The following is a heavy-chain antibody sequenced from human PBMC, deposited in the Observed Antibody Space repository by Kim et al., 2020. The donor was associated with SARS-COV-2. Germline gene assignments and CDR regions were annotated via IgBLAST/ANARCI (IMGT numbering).Heavy chain of an antibody. CDR3: ARHGQSAGSGWYWGLEYYFDY. J-gene: IGHJ4*02. V-gene: IGHV4-39*01. CDR1: GGSISSSSYY. D-gene: IGHD6-19*01. Sequence: SETLSLTCTVSGGSISSSSYYWGWIRQPPGKGLEWIGSINYSGSTYYNPSLKSRVTISVDTSKNQFSLKLSSVTAADTAVYYCARHGQSAGSGWYWGLEYYFDYWGQGTLVTVSS. CDR2: INYSGST.